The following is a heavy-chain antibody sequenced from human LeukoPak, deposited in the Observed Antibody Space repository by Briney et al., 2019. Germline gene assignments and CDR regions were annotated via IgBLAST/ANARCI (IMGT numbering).Heavy chain of an antibody. CDR1: GFTFSSYS. V-gene: IGHV3-48*01. J-gene: IGHJ6*03. CDR3: AKGGGYDFRYYYYYMDV. CDR2: ISSSSTTI. D-gene: IGHD5-12*01. Sequence: GGSLRLSCAASGFTFSSYSMNWVRQAPGKGLEWVSYISSSSTTIYYADSVKGRFTISRDNAKNSLYLQMKSLRADDTAVYYCAKGGGYDFRYYYYYMDVWGKGTTVTVSS.